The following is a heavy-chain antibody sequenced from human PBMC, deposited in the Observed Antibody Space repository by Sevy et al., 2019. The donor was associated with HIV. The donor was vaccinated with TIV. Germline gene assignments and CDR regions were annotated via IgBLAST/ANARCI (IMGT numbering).Heavy chain of an antibody. CDR1: GFTFSDAW. Sequence: GGSLRLSCAASGFTFSDAWMSWVRQAPGKGLEWVARIKSKTDGGTTDYAAPVKGRFTISRDDSKNTLYLQMNSLKTEDTAVYYCTTGFVQWEQLPFDYWGQGTLVTVSS. J-gene: IGHJ4*02. V-gene: IGHV3-15*01. D-gene: IGHD1-26*01. CDR3: TTGFVQWEQLPFDY. CDR2: IKSKTDGGTT.